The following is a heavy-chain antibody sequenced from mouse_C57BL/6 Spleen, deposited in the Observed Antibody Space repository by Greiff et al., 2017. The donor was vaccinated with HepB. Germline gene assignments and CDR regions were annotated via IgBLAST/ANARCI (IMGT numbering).Heavy chain of an antibody. V-gene: IGHV5-9*01. J-gene: IGHJ4*01. Sequence: DVMLVESGGGLVKPGGSLKLSCAASGFTFSSYTMSWVRQTPEKRLEWVATISGGGGNTYYPDSVKGRFTISRDNAKNTQYLQMSSLRSEDTALYYCARHPPLYYYAMDDWGQGTSVTVSS. CDR3: ARHPPLYYYAMDD. CDR2: ISGGGGNT. D-gene: IGHD1-1*02. CDR1: GFTFSSYT.